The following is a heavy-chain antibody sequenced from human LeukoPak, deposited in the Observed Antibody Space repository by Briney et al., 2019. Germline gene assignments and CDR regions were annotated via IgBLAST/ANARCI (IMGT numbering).Heavy chain of an antibody. CDR1: GFTFSSYA. CDR3: ARDEVITVYYFDY. Sequence: GGSLRLSCAASGFTFSSYAMHWVRQAPGKGLEWVAVISYDGSNKYYADSVKGRFTISRDNSKNTLYLQMNSLRAEDTAVYYCARDEVITVYYFDYWGQGTLVTVSS. V-gene: IGHV3-30-3*01. CDR2: ISYDGSNK. J-gene: IGHJ4*02. D-gene: IGHD3-22*01.